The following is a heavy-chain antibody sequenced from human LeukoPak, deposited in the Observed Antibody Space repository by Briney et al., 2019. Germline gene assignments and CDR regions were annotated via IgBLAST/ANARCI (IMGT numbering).Heavy chain of an antibody. CDR2: ISAYNGNT. Sequence: ASVKVSCKASGGTFSSYAISRVRQAPGQGLEWMGWISAYNGNTNYAQKLQGRVTMTTDTSTSTAYMELRSLRSDDTAVYYCAVVPLTQQLIIDYWGQGTLVTVSS. D-gene: IGHD6-13*01. CDR3: AVVPLTQQLIIDY. CDR1: GGTFSSYA. J-gene: IGHJ4*02. V-gene: IGHV1-18*01.